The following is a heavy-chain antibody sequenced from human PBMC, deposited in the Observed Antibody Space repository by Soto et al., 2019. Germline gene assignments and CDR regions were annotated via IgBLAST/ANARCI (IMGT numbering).Heavy chain of an antibody. CDR3: AREQWLGGVGSYFDY. J-gene: IGHJ4*02. Sequence: QVQLVESGGGVVQPGRSLRLSCAASGFTFSSYGMHWVRQAPGKGLEWVAVIWYDGSNKYYADSVKGRFTISRDNSKNTLYLQMNSRRAEDTAVYYCAREQWLGGVGSYFDYWGQGTLVTVSS. V-gene: IGHV3-33*01. CDR1: GFTFSSYG. CDR2: IWYDGSNK. D-gene: IGHD6-19*01.